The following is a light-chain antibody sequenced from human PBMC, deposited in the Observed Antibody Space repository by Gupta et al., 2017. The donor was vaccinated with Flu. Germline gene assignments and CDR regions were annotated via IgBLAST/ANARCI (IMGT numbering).Light chain of an antibody. Sequence: ISCTGTSSDVGGYNYVSWYQQHPGKAPKLMIYDVSKRPSGVPDRFSGSKSGNTASLTISGLQAEDEADYYCCSYAGSHTWVFGGGTKVHVL. CDR3: CSYAGSHTWV. J-gene: IGLJ3*02. CDR1: SSDVGGYNY. V-gene: IGLV2-11*01. CDR2: DVS.